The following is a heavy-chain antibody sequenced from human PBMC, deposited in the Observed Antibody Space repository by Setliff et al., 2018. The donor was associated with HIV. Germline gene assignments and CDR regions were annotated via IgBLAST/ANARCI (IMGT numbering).Heavy chain of an antibody. CDR1: GASISSYY. Sequence: SETLSLTCTVSGASISSYYWSWIRQPPGKGLEWIGYIYYRGSTNYNPSLKSRVTISVDASKNQFSLKLSSVTAADTAVYYCAGGFGDYVFDYWGQGTLVTVSS. J-gene: IGHJ4*02. CDR2: IYYRGST. V-gene: IGHV4-59*08. D-gene: IGHD4-17*01. CDR3: AGGFGDYVFDY.